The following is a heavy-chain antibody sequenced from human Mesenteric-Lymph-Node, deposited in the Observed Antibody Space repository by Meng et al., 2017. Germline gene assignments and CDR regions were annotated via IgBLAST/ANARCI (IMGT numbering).Heavy chain of an antibody. V-gene: IGHV4-4*07. CDR1: GGSISSYY. D-gene: IGHD5-18*01. J-gene: IGHJ6*02. Sequence: SETLSLTCTVSGGSISSYYWSWIRQPAGKGLEWIGRIYTSGSTNYNPSLKSRVTMSVDTSKNQFSLKLSSVTAADTAVYYCARSYGYSYGPDYYYYYDMDVWGQGTTVTVSS. CDR3: ARSYGYSYGPDYYYYYDMDV. CDR2: IYTSGST.